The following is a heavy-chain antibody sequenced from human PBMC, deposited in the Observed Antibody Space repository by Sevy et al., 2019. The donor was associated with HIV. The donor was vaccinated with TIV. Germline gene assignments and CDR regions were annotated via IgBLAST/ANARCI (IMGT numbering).Heavy chain of an antibody. CDR1: EFTFSSYS. Sequence: GGSLRLSCAASEFTFSSYSMNWVRQAPGKGLEWVAYISSSSSSIYYVDSVKGLFTISRDNAKNSLYLQMNSLRDEDTAVYYCARGKYDDVQGYMDVWGKGTTVTVSS. D-gene: IGHD3-16*01. CDR2: ISSSSSSI. J-gene: IGHJ6*03. V-gene: IGHV3-48*02. CDR3: ARGKYDDVQGYMDV.